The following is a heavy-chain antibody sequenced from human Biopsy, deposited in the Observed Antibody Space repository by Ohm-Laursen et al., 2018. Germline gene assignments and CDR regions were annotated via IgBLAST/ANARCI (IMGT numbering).Heavy chain of an antibody. CDR3: ARDYGLELGGLEAFDI. J-gene: IGHJ3*02. CDR1: SGSLKNYY. D-gene: IGHD1-7*01. V-gene: IGHV4-4*07. CDR2: VYTSGST. Sequence: SETLSLTCTVSSGSLKNYYWSWIRQPAGKGLEWIGRVYTSGSTSYNPSLESRVTMSVVTSKNQFSLKVTSMTAADTALYYCARDYGLELGGLEAFDIWGQGTMVTVSS.